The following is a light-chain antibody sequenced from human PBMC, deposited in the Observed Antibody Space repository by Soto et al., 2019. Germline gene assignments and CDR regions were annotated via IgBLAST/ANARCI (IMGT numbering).Light chain of an antibody. Sequence: QSVLTQPPSVSAAPGQTVTISCSGSSCNVGDNYVSWYQQLPGTAPKLLIYDNNKRPSGIPDRFSGSKSGTSATLGITGLQTEDEADYYCGTWDSSLSAVVFGRGTKLTVL. CDR2: DNN. CDR1: SCNVGDNY. V-gene: IGLV1-51*01. CDR3: GTWDSSLSAVV. J-gene: IGLJ2*01.